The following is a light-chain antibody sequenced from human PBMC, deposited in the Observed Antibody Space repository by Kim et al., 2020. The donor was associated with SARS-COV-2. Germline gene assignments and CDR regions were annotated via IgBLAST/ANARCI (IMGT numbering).Light chain of an antibody. CDR3: QQYGSSPLYS. V-gene: IGKV3-20*01. CDR2: GAS. J-gene: IGKJ2*03. Sequence: PGERATLSCRASQSVNSSYSAWYQQKPGQAPRLLIYGASSRATGIPDRFSGSGSGTDFTLTISRLEPEDFAVYYCQQYGSSPLYSFGQGTKLEI. CDR1: QSVNSSY.